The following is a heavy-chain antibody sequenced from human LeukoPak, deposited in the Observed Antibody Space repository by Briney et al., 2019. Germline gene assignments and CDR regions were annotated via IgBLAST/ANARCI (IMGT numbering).Heavy chain of an antibody. CDR3: ARSTSGYRNYFDY. CDR2: IIPIFGTA. D-gene: IGHD3-3*01. V-gene: IGHV1-69*13. J-gene: IGHJ4*02. Sequence: SVKVSCKASGGTFSSYAISWVRQAPGQGLEWMGGIIPIFGTANYAQKFQGRVTITADESTSTAYMELSSLRSEDTAVYYCARSTSGYRNYFDYWGQGTLVTVSS. CDR1: GGTFSSYA.